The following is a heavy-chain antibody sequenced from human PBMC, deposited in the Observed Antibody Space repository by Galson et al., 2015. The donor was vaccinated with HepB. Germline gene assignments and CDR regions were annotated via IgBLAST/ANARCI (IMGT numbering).Heavy chain of an antibody. D-gene: IGHD6-25*01. CDR1: GFSFSNYA. CDR3: ARVYLRYSSDWHDYFYQ. V-gene: IGHV3-30*04. Sequence: LRLSCAASGFSFSNYAMHWVRQAPGMGLEWVALISYDGTNKKYVDSVKGRFTISRDDFKNMLFLQMSSLRAEDTAIYYCARVYLRYSSDWHDYFYQWGQGTLVTVSP. CDR2: ISYDGTNK. J-gene: IGHJ1*01.